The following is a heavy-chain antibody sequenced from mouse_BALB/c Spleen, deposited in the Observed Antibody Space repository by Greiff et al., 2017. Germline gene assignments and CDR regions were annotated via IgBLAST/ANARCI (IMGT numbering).Heavy chain of an antibody. Sequence: EVQGVESGAELVKPGASVKLSCTASGFNIKDTYMHWVKQRPEQGLEWIGRIDPANGNTKYDPKFQGKATITADTSSNTAYLQLSSLTSEDTAVYYCASVVATDYAMDYWGQGTSVTVSS. D-gene: IGHD1-1*01. CDR1: GFNIKDTY. V-gene: IGHV14-3*02. CDR2: IDPANGNT. J-gene: IGHJ4*01. CDR3: ASVVATDYAMDY.